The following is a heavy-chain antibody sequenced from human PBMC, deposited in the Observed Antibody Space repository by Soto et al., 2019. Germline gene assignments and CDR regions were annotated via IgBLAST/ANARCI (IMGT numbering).Heavy chain of an antibody. CDR3: AREKWLVRRNDPFDI. Sequence: GASVKVSCKASGYTFINSYMHWVRQAPGQGIEWMGIINPNGGSTTYAQKFQGRVTLTRDTSTNTVNMELSSLRSEDTSVYYCAREKWLVRRNDPFDIWGQGTMVTVSS. J-gene: IGHJ3*02. CDR2: INPNGGST. CDR1: GYTFINSY. D-gene: IGHD6-19*01. V-gene: IGHV1-46*01.